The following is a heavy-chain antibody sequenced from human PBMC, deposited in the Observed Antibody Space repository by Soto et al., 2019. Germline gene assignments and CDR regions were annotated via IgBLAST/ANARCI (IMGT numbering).Heavy chain of an antibody. CDR1: GFTFSTYS. D-gene: IGHD3-3*01. V-gene: IGHV3-48*02. Sequence: LSCAASGFTFSTYSMNWVRQAPGKGLEWVSYISSSSSTIYYADSVKGRFTISRDNAKNSLYLQINSLRDEDTAVYYCARTTIFGVVIGCGMDVWGQGTTVTVSS. CDR2: ISSSSSTI. J-gene: IGHJ6*02. CDR3: ARTTIFGVVIGCGMDV.